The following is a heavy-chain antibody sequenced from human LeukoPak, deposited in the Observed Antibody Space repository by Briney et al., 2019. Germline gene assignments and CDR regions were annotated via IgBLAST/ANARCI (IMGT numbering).Heavy chain of an antibody. CDR1: GGSISSSGYY. J-gene: IGHJ4*02. Sequence: SETLSLTCTVSGGSISSSGYYWGWIRQTPGKGLEWIGSIYYSGSTYYNPSLKSRVTISVDTSKNQFSLKLSSVTAADTAVYYCARDGATGFWSGYYPVFFDYWGQGTLVTVSS. CDR3: ARDGATGFWSGYYPVFFDY. V-gene: IGHV4-39*07. CDR2: IYYSGST. D-gene: IGHD3-3*01.